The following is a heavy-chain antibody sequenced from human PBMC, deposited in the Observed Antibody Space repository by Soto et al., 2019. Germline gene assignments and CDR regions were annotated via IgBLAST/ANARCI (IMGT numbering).Heavy chain of an antibody. V-gene: IGHV1-69*01. J-gene: IGHJ5*02. CDR1: GGTFNTYG. CDR2: IIPLFGTT. D-gene: IGHD3-9*01. Sequence: QVHLVQSGAEVKKPGSSVKVSCRASGGTFNTYGFNWVRQAPGQGLELMGGIIPLFGTTTYAQNFQGRVTIAADQATTTAYLEMSSLTSEDTAVYFCSNCGELAGWMPFLSWGQGTLVTVSS. CDR3: SNCGELAGWMPFLS.